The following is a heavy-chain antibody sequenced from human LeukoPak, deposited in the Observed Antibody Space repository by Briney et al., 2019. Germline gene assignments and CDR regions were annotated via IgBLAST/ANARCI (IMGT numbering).Heavy chain of an antibody. CDR2: IYYSGST. V-gene: IGHV4-39*07. CDR3: ARGGGHGDYEDY. J-gene: IGHJ4*02. CDR1: GGSISSSSYY. Sequence: PSETLSLTCTVSGGSISSSSYYWGWIRQPPGKGLEWIGSIYYSGSTYYNPSLKSRLSISIDTSKNQFSLKLSSVTAADTAVYYCARGGGHGDYEDYWGQGTLVTVSS. D-gene: IGHD4-17*01.